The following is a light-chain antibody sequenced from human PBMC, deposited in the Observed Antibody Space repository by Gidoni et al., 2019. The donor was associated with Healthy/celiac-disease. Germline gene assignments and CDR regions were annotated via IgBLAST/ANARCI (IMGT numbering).Light chain of an antibody. V-gene: IGLV2-11*01. Sequence: QSALTQPRSVSGSPGQSVTISCTGTSSDVGGYNYVSWYQQHPGKAPKLMIYEVSKRPSGVPERFSGSKSGNTASLTISGLQAEDEADYYCCSYAGSSYVFGTGTKVTVL. CDR3: CSYAGSSYV. CDR1: SSDVGGYNY. CDR2: EVS. J-gene: IGLJ1*01.